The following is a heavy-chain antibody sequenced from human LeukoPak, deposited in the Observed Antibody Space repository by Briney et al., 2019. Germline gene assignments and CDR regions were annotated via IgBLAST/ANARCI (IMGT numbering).Heavy chain of an antibody. CDR3: ARSRGDNNWFDP. V-gene: IGHV5-51*01. CDR1: GYSFTNFW. CDR2: IYPGDSDT. Sequence: GESLKISCKASGYSFTNFWLGWVRQMPGKGLEWMGIIYPGDSDTRYSPSFEGQVTISAHKSISTAYLQLGSLKASDTAMYYCARSRGDNNWFDPWGQGTLVTVSS. D-gene: IGHD7-27*01. J-gene: IGHJ5*02.